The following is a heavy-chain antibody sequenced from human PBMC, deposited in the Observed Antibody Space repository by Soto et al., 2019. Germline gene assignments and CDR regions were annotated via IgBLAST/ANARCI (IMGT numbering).Heavy chain of an antibody. D-gene: IGHD2-15*01. J-gene: IGHJ5*02. CDR2: IYYSGST. CDR3: ARAQTPTAVGWSDP. V-gene: IGHV4-31*03. CDR1: GGSISSGGNY. Sequence: QVQLQESGPGLVKPSQTLSLTCTVSGGSISSGGNYWSWIRQHPGKGLEWIGYIYYSGSTYYNPSLKSRVSMSVDTSKNHFSLKLSSVTAADTAVYYCARAQTPTAVGWSDPWGQRTLVTVSS.